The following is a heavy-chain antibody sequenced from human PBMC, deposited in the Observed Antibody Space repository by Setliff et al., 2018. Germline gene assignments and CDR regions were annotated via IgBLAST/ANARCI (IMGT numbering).Heavy chain of an antibody. CDR1: GYTLINYG. Sequence: ASVKVSCKASGYTLINYGISWVRQAPGQGLEWMGWIGSYTGNTNYAQKFQGRVTMTTDTSTSTAYMELRSLRSDDTAVYYCARAGEEAAERKGLVEFWGQGTLVTVSS. J-gene: IGHJ4*02. CDR2: IGSYTGNT. D-gene: IGHD6-13*01. CDR3: ARAGEEAAERKGLVEF. V-gene: IGHV1-18*01.